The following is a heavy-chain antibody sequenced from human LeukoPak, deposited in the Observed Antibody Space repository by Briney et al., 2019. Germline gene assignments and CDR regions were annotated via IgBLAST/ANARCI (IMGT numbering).Heavy chain of an antibody. CDR2: IYTSGST. V-gene: IGHV4-61*02. J-gene: IGHJ3*02. CDR1: GGSISRGSDY. D-gene: IGHD3-3*01. Sequence: SETLSVTCTVSGGSISRGSDYWGWIRQPAGKGLEWIGRIYTSGSTNYNPSLKSRVTISGDTSKNQFSPKLSSASAPDTAVYYCARDSRDFWSGKGHLGHIWGQGTLVTVSS. CDR3: ARDSRDFWSGKGHLGHI.